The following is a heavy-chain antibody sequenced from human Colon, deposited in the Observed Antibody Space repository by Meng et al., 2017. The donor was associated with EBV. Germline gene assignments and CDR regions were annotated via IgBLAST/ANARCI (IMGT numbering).Heavy chain of an antibody. J-gene: IGHJ5*02. V-gene: IGHV4-34*01. Sequence: QVPLEQWGAGLWTPSDTLSRVCAVYGGCFRDYYWTWLRHPPGKGLEWIGGVDHRGNTKYNPYLKSRVTISLDTSKKRFSLKVSSVTAADSAVYYCASRGPSGNFSPWSQGALVTVSS. CDR2: VDHRGNT. CDR1: GGCFRDYY. CDR3: ASRGPSGNFSP. D-gene: IGHD3-10*01.